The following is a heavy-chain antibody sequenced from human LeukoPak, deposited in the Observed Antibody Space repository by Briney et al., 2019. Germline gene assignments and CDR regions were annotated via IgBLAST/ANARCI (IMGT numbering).Heavy chain of an antibody. J-gene: IGHJ5*02. CDR3: AALTLTGVAGRSWFDA. CDR2: MPFDEKVSDNEIP. D-gene: IGHD3-3*01. Sequence: SETLSLTCSVSGDSISNNNWSWAWLRQLPGKGLEWIGTMPFDEKVSDNEIPSYNPSLKGRATISAEKSKNQLSLKVKSVTAADTASYYCAALTLTGVAGRSWFDAWGQGTLVIVSS. CDR1: GDSISNNNWS. V-gene: IGHV4-39*01.